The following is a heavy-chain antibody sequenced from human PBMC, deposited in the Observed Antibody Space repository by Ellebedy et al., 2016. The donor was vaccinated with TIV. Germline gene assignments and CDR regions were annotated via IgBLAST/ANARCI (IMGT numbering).Heavy chain of an antibody. CDR3: ARRNSYAITIDWFDP. CDR2: IYYSGST. V-gene: IGHV4-39*01. CDR1: GGPISSSSYY. J-gene: IGHJ5*02. D-gene: IGHD3-3*01. Sequence: SETLSLTXTVSGGPISSSSYYWGWIRQPPGKGLEWIGSIYYSGSTYYNPSLKSRVTISVDTSKNQFSLKLSSVTAADTVVYYCARRNSYAITIDWFDPWGQGTLVTVSS.